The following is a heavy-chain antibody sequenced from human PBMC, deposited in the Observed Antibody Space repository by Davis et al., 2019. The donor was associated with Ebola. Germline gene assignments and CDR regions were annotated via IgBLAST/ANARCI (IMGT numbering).Heavy chain of an antibody. CDR1: GFTFSTYA. J-gene: IGHJ4*02. Sequence: GESLKISCAASGFTFSTYAMGWVRQAPGKGLEWVSDISSGGGAPYYADSVKGRFTTFRDNPKNTLYLQMNSLRDEDTAVYYCARAPFQDIAIDYWGQGTLVTVSS. CDR2: ISSGGGAP. CDR3: ARAPFQDIAIDY. V-gene: IGHV3-23*01. D-gene: IGHD2-15*01.